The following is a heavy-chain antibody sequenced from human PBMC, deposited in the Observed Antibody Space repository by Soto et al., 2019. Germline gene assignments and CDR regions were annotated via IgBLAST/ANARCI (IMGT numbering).Heavy chain of an antibody. D-gene: IGHD3-10*01. CDR3: AKALTMASPNWFDP. J-gene: IGHJ5*02. CDR2: IIPIFGTA. CDR1: GGPFSNYA. Sequence: SVKVSCKASGGPFSNYAISWARQAPGQGLEWMGGIIPIFGTANYAQRFLGRVTISADDSTSTAYMELRSLTSDDTPVYYCAKALTMASPNWFDPWGQGIQVTVSS. V-gene: IGHV1-69*13.